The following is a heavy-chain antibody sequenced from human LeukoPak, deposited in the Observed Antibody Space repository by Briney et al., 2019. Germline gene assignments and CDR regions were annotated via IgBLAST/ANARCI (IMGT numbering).Heavy chain of an antibody. Sequence: SETLSLTCTVSGASISGSGYYWGWIRQPPGKGLEWIGSIYSSGSTYYNASLQSRVTISIETSKNQISLRLNSVTAADTAMYCCAKSGGYGLIDYWGQGTLVTVSS. J-gene: IGHJ4*02. D-gene: IGHD1-26*01. CDR3: AKSGGYGLIDY. CDR1: GASISGSGYY. CDR2: IYSSGST. V-gene: IGHV4-39*01.